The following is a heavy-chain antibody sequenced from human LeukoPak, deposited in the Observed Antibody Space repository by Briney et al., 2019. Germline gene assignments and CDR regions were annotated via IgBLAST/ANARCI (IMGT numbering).Heavy chain of an antibody. CDR2: IQYNGNNK. Sequence: GGSLRLSCAASGFTFNAVGMHWVRQAPGKGLEWVAFIQYNGNNKYYRDSVKGRFTISRDNSKNTMYLQMNSLRAEDTALYYRAKDGTYYYKDYWGQGTLVTVSS. V-gene: IGHV3-30*02. J-gene: IGHJ4*02. CDR3: AKDGTYYYKDY. CDR1: GFTFNAVG. D-gene: IGHD3-10*01.